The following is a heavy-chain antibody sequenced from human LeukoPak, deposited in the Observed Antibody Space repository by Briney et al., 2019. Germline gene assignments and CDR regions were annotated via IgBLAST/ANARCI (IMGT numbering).Heavy chain of an antibody. Sequence: GGSLRLSCAASGFTFSSYSMNWVRQAPGKGLERVSSISSSSSYIYYADSVKGRFTISRDNAKNSLYLQMNSLRAEDTAVYYCASRLGYCSSTSCYHARYFDYWGQGTLVTVSS. CDR2: ISSSSSYI. CDR1: GFTFSSYS. CDR3: ASRLGYCSSTSCYHARYFDY. D-gene: IGHD2-2*01. V-gene: IGHV3-21*01. J-gene: IGHJ4*02.